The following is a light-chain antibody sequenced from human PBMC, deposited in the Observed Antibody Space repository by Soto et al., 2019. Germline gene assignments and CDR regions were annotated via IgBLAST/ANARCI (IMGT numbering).Light chain of an antibody. J-gene: IGLJ7*01. CDR2: EVS. V-gene: IGLV2-8*01. CDR3: SSYAGSNNFV. CDR1: SRDVGGYNY. Sequence: QSALTQPPSASGSPGQSVTISCTGTSRDVGGYNYVSWYQQHPGKAPKLMIYEVSKRPSGVPDRFSGSKSGNTASLTVSWLQAEDEADYYCSSYAGSNNFVFGAGTQLTVL.